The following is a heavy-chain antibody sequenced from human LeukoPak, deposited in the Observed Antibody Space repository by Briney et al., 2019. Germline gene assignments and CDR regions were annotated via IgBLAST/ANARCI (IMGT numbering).Heavy chain of an antibody. CDR3: ARRRYYDGSGYLE. CDR2: IYYSGRT. J-gene: IGHJ1*01. Sequence: SETLSLTCSVSGDSVSRSDSYWDWIRQPPGKGLEWIGTIYYSGRTYCSRSLKSRVTMSVDPSNNQFSLNLRSVTSADTAVYYCARRRYYDGSGYLEWGQGTLLSVSS. D-gene: IGHD3-22*01. V-gene: IGHV4-39*01. CDR1: GDSVSRSDSY.